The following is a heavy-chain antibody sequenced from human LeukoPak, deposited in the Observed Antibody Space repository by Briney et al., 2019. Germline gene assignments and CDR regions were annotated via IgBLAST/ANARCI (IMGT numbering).Heavy chain of an antibody. J-gene: IGHJ4*02. CDR1: GGSFSGYY. Sequence: SETLSLTCAVYGGSFSGYYWSWIRQPPGKGLEWNGEINHIGSTNYNPSLKSRVTISVDTSKNQFSLKLSSVTAADTAVYYCARGAARWLQAHFDYWGEGTLVSVSS. D-gene: IGHD5-24*01. CDR3: ARGAARWLQAHFDY. V-gene: IGHV4-34*01. CDR2: INHIGST.